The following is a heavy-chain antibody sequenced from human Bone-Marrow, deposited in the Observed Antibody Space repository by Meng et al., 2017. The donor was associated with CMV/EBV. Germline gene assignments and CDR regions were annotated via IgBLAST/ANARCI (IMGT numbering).Heavy chain of an antibody. Sequence: ASVKVSCKASGYTFTSYYMHWVRQAPGQGLEWMGWINTYNGNTKFAQKFQGRVTLTTDSSTTTAFMELRSLRSDDTAVYYCARDEANWGFCDLWGRGTLVTVSS. J-gene: IGHJ2*01. V-gene: IGHV1-18*04. D-gene: IGHD7-27*01. CDR2: INTYNGNT. CDR1: GYTFTSYY. CDR3: ARDEANWGFCDL.